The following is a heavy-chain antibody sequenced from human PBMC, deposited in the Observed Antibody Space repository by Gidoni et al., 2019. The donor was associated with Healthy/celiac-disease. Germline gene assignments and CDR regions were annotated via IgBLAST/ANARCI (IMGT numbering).Heavy chain of an antibody. D-gene: IGHD3-3*01. CDR1: GGSFSGYY. Sequence: QVQLQQWGAGLLKPSETLSLPCAVYGGSFSGYYWSWIRQPPGKGLEWIGEINHSGSTNYNPSLKSRVTISVDPSKNQFSLKLSSVTAADTAVYYCARGGLRFLEWFGGMDVWGQGTTVTVSS. CDR2: INHSGST. CDR3: ARGGLRFLEWFGGMDV. V-gene: IGHV4-34*01. J-gene: IGHJ6*02.